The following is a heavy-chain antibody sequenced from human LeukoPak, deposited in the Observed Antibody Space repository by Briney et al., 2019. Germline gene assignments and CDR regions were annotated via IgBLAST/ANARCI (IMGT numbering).Heavy chain of an antibody. Sequence: SETLSLTCTVSGGSISSSSYYWGWIRQPPGKGLEWIGSIYYSGSTYYNPSLKSRVTISVDTSKNQFPLKLSSVTAADTAVYYCARRYNGGYAYWGQGTLVTVSS. CDR2: IYYSGST. CDR1: GGSISSSSYY. D-gene: IGHD5-12*01. CDR3: ARRYNGGYAY. V-gene: IGHV4-39*01. J-gene: IGHJ4*02.